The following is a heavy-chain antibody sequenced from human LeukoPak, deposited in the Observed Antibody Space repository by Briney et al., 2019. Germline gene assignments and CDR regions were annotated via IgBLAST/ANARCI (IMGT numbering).Heavy chain of an antibody. J-gene: IGHJ3*01. CDR2: ISTSGGT. Sequence: SETLSLTCTVSGGSINTYFWSWIRQAPGEGLEWIGFISTSGGTKHNPSLKSRVTISVDTSKNQFSLKLTSLTAADTALYFCARDGSSFGGSGSFDAFDVWGRGTMVIVSS. CDR3: ARDGSSFGGSGSFDAFDV. V-gene: IGHV4-59*01. D-gene: IGHD3-22*01. CDR1: GGSINTYF.